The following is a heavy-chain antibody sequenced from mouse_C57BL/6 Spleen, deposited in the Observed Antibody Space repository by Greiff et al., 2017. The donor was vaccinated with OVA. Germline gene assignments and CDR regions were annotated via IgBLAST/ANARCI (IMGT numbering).Heavy chain of an antibody. J-gene: IGHJ4*01. CDR2: ITPNNGGT. Sequence: VQLQQSGPELVKPGASVKIPCKASGYTFTDYNMDWVKQSHGKSLEWIGDITPNNGGTIYNQKFKGKATLTVDKSSSTAYMELRSLTSEDTAVYYCAREDYYAMDYWGQGTSVTVSS. V-gene: IGHV1-18*01. CDR1: GYTFTDYN. CDR3: AREDYYAMDY.